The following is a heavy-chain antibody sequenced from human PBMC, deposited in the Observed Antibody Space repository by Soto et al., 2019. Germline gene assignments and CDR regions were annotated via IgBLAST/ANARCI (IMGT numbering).Heavy chain of an antibody. CDR3: ARDKYRQQVGGNYYYILDV. CDR1: GGTFSTSA. V-gene: IGHV1-69*12. Sequence: QVQLMQSGAEVKKPGSSVKVSCKASGGTFSTSAISWVRQAPGEGLEWVGGIMPVFATPDYAQKFQGRVTIAADESTTTAYLELTSLTTYDTAVYYCARDKYRQQVGGNYYYILDVWGQGTAITVSS. D-gene: IGHD2-2*01. J-gene: IGHJ6*02. CDR2: IMPVFATP.